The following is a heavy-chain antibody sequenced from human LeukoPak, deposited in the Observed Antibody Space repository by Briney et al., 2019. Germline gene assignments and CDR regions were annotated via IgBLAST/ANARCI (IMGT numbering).Heavy chain of an antibody. CDR3: AKDSYSYGYYYFDY. Sequence: LKWVSAISGSGGSTYYADSVKGRLTISRDNSKNTLYLQMNSLRAEDTAVYYCAKDSYSYGYYYFDYWGQGTLVTVSS. J-gene: IGHJ4*02. V-gene: IGHV3-23*01. D-gene: IGHD5-18*01. CDR2: ISGSGGST.